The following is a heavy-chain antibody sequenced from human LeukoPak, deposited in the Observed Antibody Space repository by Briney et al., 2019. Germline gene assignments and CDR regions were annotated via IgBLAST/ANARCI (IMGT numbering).Heavy chain of an antibody. D-gene: IGHD4-23*01. CDR1: GFTFSSHG. V-gene: IGHV3-30*03. J-gene: IGHJ4*02. Sequence: GGSLRLSCAASGFTFSSHGMHWVRQAPGKGLEWVAVISYDGSNKYYADSVKGRFTISRDNSKNTLYLQMNSLRAEDTAVYYCARGRGADYGGNSGYFDYWGQGTLVTVSS. CDR3: ARGRGADYGGNSGYFDY. CDR2: ISYDGSNK.